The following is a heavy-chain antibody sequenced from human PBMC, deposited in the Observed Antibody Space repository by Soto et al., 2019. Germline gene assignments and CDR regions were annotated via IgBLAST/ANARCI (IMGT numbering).Heavy chain of an antibody. V-gene: IGHV1-69*13. J-gene: IGHJ5*02. Sequence: SVKVSCKASGGTFSSYAISWVRQAPGQGLEWMGGIIPIFGTANYAQKFQGRVTITADESTSTAYMELSSLRSEDTAVYYCARDQGTTVTIWFDPWGQGTQVTASS. CDR3: ARDQGTTVTIWFDP. D-gene: IGHD4-17*01. CDR1: GGTFSSYA. CDR2: IIPIFGTA.